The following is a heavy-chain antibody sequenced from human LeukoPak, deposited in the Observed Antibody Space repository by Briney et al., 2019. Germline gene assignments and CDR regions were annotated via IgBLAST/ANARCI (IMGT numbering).Heavy chain of an antibody. D-gene: IGHD3-22*01. J-gene: IGHJ5*02. CDR2: IYYSGST. CDR1: GGSISSYY. CDR3: ARHLPPQYYYDSSGYSYGGDWFDP. Sequence: PSETLSLTCTVSGGSISSYYWSWIRQPPGKGLEWIGYIYYSGSTNYNPSLKSRVTISVDTSKNQFSLKLSSVTAADTAVYYCARHLPPQYYYDSSGYSYGGDWFDPWGQGTLVTVSS. V-gene: IGHV4-59*08.